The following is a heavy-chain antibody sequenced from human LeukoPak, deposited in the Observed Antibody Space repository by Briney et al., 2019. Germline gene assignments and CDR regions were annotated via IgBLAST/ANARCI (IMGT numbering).Heavy chain of an antibody. CDR2: INPSGGST. CDR1: GYTFTSYY. D-gene: IGHD3-22*01. Sequence: GASVKVSCKASGYTFTSYYMHWLRQAPGQGLEWMGIINPSGGSTTYAQKFQGRVTMTRDMSTSTVYMELSSLRSDDTAVYYCARDSLASWNYYDSSGSEHAFDIWGQGTMVTVSS. J-gene: IGHJ3*02. CDR3: ARDSLASWNYYDSSGSEHAFDI. V-gene: IGHV1-46*01.